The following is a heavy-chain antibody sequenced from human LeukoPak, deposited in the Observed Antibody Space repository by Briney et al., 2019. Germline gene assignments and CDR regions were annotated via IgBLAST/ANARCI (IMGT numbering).Heavy chain of an antibody. Sequence: GGSLRLSCAASGFTFSSFSMNWVRQAPGKGLEWVSSISSSSRYIYYADSVKGRFTISRDNAKNSLYLQMNSLGAEDTAVYYCARGRASFYYDSNGYPFDYWGQGTLVTVSS. V-gene: IGHV3-21*01. D-gene: IGHD3-22*01. CDR2: ISSSSRYI. J-gene: IGHJ4*02. CDR3: ARGRASFYYDSNGYPFDY. CDR1: GFTFSSFS.